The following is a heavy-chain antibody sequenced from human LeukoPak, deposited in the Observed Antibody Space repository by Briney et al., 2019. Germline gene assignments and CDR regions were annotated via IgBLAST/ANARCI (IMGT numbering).Heavy chain of an antibody. V-gene: IGHV3-49*03. J-gene: IGHJ4*02. CDR3: SRILGRSWSGGFDY. Sequence: PGGSLRLSCTASGFTFDDYAMSRFRQAPGEGLEWVGFIRNKAYGGTIEYAASVKGRFTISRDDSESTAYLQMNSLKTEDTAVYYCSRILGRSWSGGFDYWGQGTLVTVSS. D-gene: IGHD3-10*01. CDR1: GFTFDDYA. CDR2: IRNKAYGGTI.